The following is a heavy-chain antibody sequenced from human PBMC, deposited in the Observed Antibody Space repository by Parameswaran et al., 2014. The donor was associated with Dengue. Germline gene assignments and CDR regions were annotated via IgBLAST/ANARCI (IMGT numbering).Heavy chain of an antibody. D-gene: IGHD6-6*01. V-gene: IGHV1-69*01. Sequence: WVRQAPGQGLEWMGGIIPIFGTANYAQKFQGRVTITADESTSTAYMELSSLRSEDTAVYYCARGGSSSPFDPWGQGTLVTVSS. J-gene: IGHJ5*02. CDR2: IIPIFGTA. CDR3: ARGGSSSPFDP.